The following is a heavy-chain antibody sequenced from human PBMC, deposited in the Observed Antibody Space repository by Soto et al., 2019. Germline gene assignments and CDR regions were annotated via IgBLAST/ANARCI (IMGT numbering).Heavy chain of an antibody. D-gene: IGHD2-2*01. CDR2: IYYSGST. CDR3: ARGLGYQLLSYYYYYGMDV. J-gene: IGHJ6*02. CDR1: GGSISSYY. V-gene: IGHV4-59*01. Sequence: NPSETLSLTCTVSGGSISSYYCSWIRQPPGKGLEWIGYIYYSGSTNYNPSLKSRVTISVDTSKNQFSLKLSSVTAADTAVYYCARGLGYQLLSYYYYYGMDVWGQGTTVTVSS.